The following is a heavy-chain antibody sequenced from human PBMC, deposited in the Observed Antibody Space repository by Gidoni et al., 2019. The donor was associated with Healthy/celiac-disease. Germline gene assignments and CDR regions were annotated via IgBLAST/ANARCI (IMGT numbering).Heavy chain of an antibody. CDR3: ARGGYCSSTSCYEGDY. V-gene: IGHV3-48*04. D-gene: IGHD2-2*01. CDR2: ISSSSSTI. CDR1: GFTFRSYS. Sequence: EVQLVESGGGLVQPGGSLRLSCAASGFTFRSYSMNWVRQAPGKGLEWVSYISSSSSTIYYADSVKGRFTISRDNAKNSLYLQMNSLRAEDTAVYYCARGGYCSSTSCYEGDYWGQGTLVTVSS. J-gene: IGHJ4*02.